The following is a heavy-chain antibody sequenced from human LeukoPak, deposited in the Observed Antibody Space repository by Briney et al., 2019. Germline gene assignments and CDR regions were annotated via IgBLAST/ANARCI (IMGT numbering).Heavy chain of an antibody. CDR3: ARYLEWELPLGYRNWFDP. CDR2: INHSGST. V-gene: IGHV4-34*01. Sequence: PSETLSLTCAVYGGSFSGYYWSWIRQPPGKGLEWIGEINHSGSTNYNPSLKSRVTISVDTSKNQFSLKLSSVTAADTAVYYCARYLEWELPLGYRNWFDPWGQGTLVTVSS. D-gene: IGHD1-26*01. J-gene: IGHJ5*02. CDR1: GGSFSGYY.